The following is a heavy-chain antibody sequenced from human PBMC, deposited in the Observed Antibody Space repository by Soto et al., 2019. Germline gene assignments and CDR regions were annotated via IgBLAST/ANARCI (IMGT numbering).Heavy chain of an antibody. CDR3: ARGPYSYPYYFDY. Sequence: GGSLRLSCAASGFTFSSYAMHWVRQAPGKGLEWVAVISYDGSNKYYADSVKGRFTISRDNPKNTLYLQMNSLRAEDTAVYYCARGPYSYPYYFDYWGQGTLVTVSS. CDR1: GFTFSSYA. J-gene: IGHJ4*02. CDR2: ISYDGSNK. V-gene: IGHV3-30-3*01. D-gene: IGHD2-15*01.